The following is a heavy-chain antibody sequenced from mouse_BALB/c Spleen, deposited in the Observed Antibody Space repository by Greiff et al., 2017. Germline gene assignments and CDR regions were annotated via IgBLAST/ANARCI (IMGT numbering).Heavy chain of an antibody. Sequence: EVQLVESGGGLVQPGGSLKLSCAASGFTFSSYAMSWVRQSPEKRLEWVAEISSGGSYTYYPDTVTGRFTISRDNAKNTLYLEMSSLRSEDTAMYYCARDGSGGFAYWGQGTLVTVSA. CDR3: ARDGSGGFAY. CDR2: ISSGGSYT. CDR1: GFTFSSYA. V-gene: IGHV5-9-4*01. J-gene: IGHJ3*01. D-gene: IGHD2-2*01.